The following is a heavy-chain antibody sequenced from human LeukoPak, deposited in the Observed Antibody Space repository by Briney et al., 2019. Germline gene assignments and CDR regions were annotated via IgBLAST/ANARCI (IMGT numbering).Heavy chain of an antibody. J-gene: IGHJ4*02. CDR1: GFTFSSSW. V-gene: IGHV3-7*01. Sequence: GGSLRLSCAASGFTFSSSWMSWVRQAPGKGLEWVANIKPDGSEKYYVDSVKGRFAISRDNAKNSLYLQMNSLRAEDTAVYYCARDKFGGTDYWGQRTLVTVSS. D-gene: IGHD3-16*01. CDR3: ARDKFGGTDY. CDR2: IKPDGSEK.